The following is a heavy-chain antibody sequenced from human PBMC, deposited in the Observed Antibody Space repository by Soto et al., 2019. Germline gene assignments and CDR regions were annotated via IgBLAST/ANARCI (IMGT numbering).Heavy chain of an antibody. CDR3: ARAAVAASNYYYYGMDV. J-gene: IGHJ6*02. CDR1: GFTFSSYA. Sequence: QVQLVESGGGVVQPGRSLRLSCAASGFTFSSYAMHWVRQAPGKGLEWVAVISYDGSNKYYADSVKGRFTISRDNSKNTLYLKMNSLRAEDTAVYYCARAAVAASNYYYYGMDVWGQGTTVTVSS. CDR2: ISYDGSNK. D-gene: IGHD6-19*01. V-gene: IGHV3-30-3*01.